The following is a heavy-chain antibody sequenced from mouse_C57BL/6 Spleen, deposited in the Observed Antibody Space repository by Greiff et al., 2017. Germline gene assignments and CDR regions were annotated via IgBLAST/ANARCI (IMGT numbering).Heavy chain of an antibody. J-gene: IGHJ3*01. Sequence: QVQLKQPGAELVKPGASVKMSCKASGYTFTSYWITWVKQRPGQGLEWIGDIYPGSGSTNYNEKFKSKATLTVDTSSSTAYMQLSSLTSEDSAVYYCASYYYGSSTGFAYWGQGTLVTVSA. CDR1: GYTFTSYW. CDR3: ASYYYGSSTGFAY. V-gene: IGHV1-55*01. D-gene: IGHD1-1*01. CDR2: IYPGSGST.